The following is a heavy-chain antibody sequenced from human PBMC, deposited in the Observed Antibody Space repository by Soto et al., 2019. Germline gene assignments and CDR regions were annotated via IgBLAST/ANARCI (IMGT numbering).Heavy chain of an antibody. Sequence: FLRLSCAASGFTFSSYAMSWVRQAPGKGLEWVSAISGSGGSTYYADSVKGRFTISRDNSKNTLYLQMNSLRAEDTAVYYCAKDLRIYGGNQEFDYWGQGTLVTVSS. CDR3: AKDLRIYGGNQEFDY. J-gene: IGHJ4*02. V-gene: IGHV3-23*01. CDR1: GFTFSSYA. D-gene: IGHD4-17*01. CDR2: ISGSGGST.